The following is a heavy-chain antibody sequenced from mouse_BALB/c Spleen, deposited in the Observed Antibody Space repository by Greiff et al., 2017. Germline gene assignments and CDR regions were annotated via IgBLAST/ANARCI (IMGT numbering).Heavy chain of an antibody. CDR1: GFTFSSFG. Sequence: VQLKESGGGLVQPGGSRKLSCAASGFTFSSFGMHWVRQAPEKGLEWVAYISSGSSTIYYADTVKGRFTISRDNPKNTLFLQMTSLRSEDTAMYYCARGRNWDVRYFDVWGAGTTVTVSS. V-gene: IGHV5-17*02. CDR2: ISSGSSTI. CDR3: ARGRNWDVRYFDV. D-gene: IGHD4-1*01. J-gene: IGHJ1*01.